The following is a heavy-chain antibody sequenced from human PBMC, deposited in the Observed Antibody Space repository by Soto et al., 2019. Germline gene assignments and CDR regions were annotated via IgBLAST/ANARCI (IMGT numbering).Heavy chain of an antibody. D-gene: IGHD2-2*01. CDR2: IYPGDSYT. CDR3: AAPKQLSMGYYYGMDV. CDR1: GYSFTSYW. Sequence: PGESLKISCKGSGYSFTSYWIGWVRQMPGKGLEWMGIIYPGDSYTNYSPSFQGHVTISADKSISTAYLQWSSLKASDTAMYYCAAPKQLSMGYYYGMDVCGQGTTVTVSS. V-gene: IGHV5-51*01. J-gene: IGHJ6*02.